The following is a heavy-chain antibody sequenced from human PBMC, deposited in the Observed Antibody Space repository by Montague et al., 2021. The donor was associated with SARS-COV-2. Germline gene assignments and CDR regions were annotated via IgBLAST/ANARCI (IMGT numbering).Heavy chain of an antibody. CDR2: IKEDGSEK. V-gene: IGHV3-7*01. CDR1: GFTFSRYW. Sequence: SLRLSCAASGFTFSRYWMTWVRQAPGKGLEWVANIKEDGSEKYYVDSVKGRFTISRDNAKNSLSLQMNSLRAEGTAVYYCARTGYFASGNYVWGQGTLVTVSS. D-gene: IGHD3-10*01. J-gene: IGHJ4*02. CDR3: ARTGYFASGNYV.